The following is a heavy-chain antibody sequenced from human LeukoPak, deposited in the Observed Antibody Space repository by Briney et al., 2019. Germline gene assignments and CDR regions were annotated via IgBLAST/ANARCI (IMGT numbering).Heavy chain of an antibody. CDR3: ARLFNFYGSGTYYPFDS. D-gene: IGHD3-10*01. J-gene: IGHJ4*02. Sequence: GGSLRLSCAASGFTFPDYGMSWVRLAPGKGLEWVSGVDLNGGSTLYADSVKGRFTISRDNAKNSLYLQMNTLRAEDTALYYCARLFNFYGSGTYYPFDSWGQGALVTVSS. CDR2: VDLNGGST. CDR1: GFTFPDYG. V-gene: IGHV3-20*04.